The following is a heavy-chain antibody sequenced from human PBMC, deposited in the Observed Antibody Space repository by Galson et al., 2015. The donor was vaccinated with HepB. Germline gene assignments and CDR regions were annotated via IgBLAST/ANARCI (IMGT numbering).Heavy chain of an antibody. CDR1: GFTFSDYY. V-gene: IGHV3-11*03. CDR3: ATQGLPGVWAPPDN. Sequence: SLRLSCAASGFTFSDYYMNWIRQAPGKGLEWVSWISSGGSDTNYADSVRGRLTVSRDNAKNSLYLQMISLRAEDTAVYYCATQGLPGVWAPPDNWGQGILVTVSS. J-gene: IGHJ4*02. D-gene: IGHD3-9*01. CDR2: ISSGGSDT.